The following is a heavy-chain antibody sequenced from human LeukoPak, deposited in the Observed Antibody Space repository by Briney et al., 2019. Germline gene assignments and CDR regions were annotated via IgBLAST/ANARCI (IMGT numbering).Heavy chain of an antibody. CDR1: GFTFSSYS. Sequence: GGSLRLSCAASGFTFSSYSMDWVRQAPGKGLEWVSSISSSSYIYYADSVKGRFTISRDNAKNSLCLQMNSLRAEDTAVFYCARDNGYDILTGYSFDYWGQGTLVTVSS. CDR3: ARDNGYDILTGYSFDY. J-gene: IGHJ4*02. CDR2: ISSSSYI. V-gene: IGHV3-21*01. D-gene: IGHD3-9*01.